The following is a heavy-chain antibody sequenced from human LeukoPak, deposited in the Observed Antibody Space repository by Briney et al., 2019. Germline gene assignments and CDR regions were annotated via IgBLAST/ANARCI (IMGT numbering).Heavy chain of an antibody. D-gene: IGHD4-23*01. V-gene: IGHV1-8*01. Sequence: ASVKVSCKPSGYTVTNYDINWGRQASGQGLEWMGYMKPNSGNTGYAQKFQGRVTMTRDTSISTAYMEPSSLTSEDTAVYYCATELRWKDHWGQGTLVTVSS. CDR3: ATELRWKDH. J-gene: IGHJ4*02. CDR1: GYTVTNYD. CDR2: MKPNSGNT.